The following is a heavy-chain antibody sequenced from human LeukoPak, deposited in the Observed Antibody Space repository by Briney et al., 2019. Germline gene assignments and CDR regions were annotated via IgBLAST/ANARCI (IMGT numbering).Heavy chain of an antibody. Sequence: SETLSLTCAVYGGSFSGYYWSWIRQPPGKGLEWIGYIYYSGSTNYNPSLKSRVTISVDTSKNQFSLKLSSVTAADTAVYYCARGGGGIADNWFDPWGQGTLVTVSS. V-gene: IGHV4-59*01. CDR3: ARGGGGIADNWFDP. D-gene: IGHD6-13*01. J-gene: IGHJ5*02. CDR1: GGSFSGYY. CDR2: IYYSGST.